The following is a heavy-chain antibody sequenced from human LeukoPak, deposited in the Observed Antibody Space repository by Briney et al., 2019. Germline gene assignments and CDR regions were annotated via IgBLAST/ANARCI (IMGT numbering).Heavy chain of an antibody. D-gene: IGHD6-19*01. V-gene: IGHV1-2*02. J-gene: IGHJ4*02. CDR3: AREGNRAVAGFNFGY. Sequence: ASVKVSCKASGYTFTGYYMHWVRQAPGQGLEWMGWINPNSGGTNYAQKFQGRVTMTRDTSISTAYMELSRLRSDDTAVYYCAREGNRAVAGFNFGYWGQGTLVTVSS. CDR1: GYTFTGYY. CDR2: INPNSGGT.